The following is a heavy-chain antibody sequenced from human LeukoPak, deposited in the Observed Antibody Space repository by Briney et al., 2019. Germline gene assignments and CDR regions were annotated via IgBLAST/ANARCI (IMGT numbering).Heavy chain of an antibody. CDR2: IAYDGSNK. V-gene: IGHV3-30-3*01. CDR3: VLGGYDSRYLGFDC. Sequence: GGSLRLSCAASGFTFRTYCMHWVRQAPAKGLEWVAVIAYDGSNKYYADSVKGRFTISRDNAKNSLYLQINSLRAEDTAVYYCVLGGYDSRYLGFDCWGQGTLVTVSS. J-gene: IGHJ4*02. D-gene: IGHD3-22*01. CDR1: GFTFRTYC.